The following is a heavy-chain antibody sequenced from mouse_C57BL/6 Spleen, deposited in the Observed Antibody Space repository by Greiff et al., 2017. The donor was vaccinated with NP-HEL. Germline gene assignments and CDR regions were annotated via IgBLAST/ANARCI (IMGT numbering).Heavy chain of an antibody. V-gene: IGHV1-15*01. CDR3: TRSKLGRAFDY. Sequence: VQLQQSGAELVRPGASVTLSCKASGYTFTDYEMHWVKQTPVHGLEWIGAIDPETGGTAYNQKFKGKAILTADKSSSTAYMELRSLTSEDSAVYYCTRSKLGRAFDYWGQGTTLTVSS. CDR2: IDPETGGT. CDR1: GYTFTDYE. D-gene: IGHD4-1*01. J-gene: IGHJ2*01.